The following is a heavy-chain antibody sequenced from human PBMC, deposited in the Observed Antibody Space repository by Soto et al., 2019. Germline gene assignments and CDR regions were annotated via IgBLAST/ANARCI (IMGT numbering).Heavy chain of an antibody. CDR1: GGTFSSYA. D-gene: IGHD3-22*01. J-gene: IGHJ2*01. CDR2: IIPIFGTA. CDR3: ARDPYYYDSSGYRTYWYFDL. Sequence: SVKVSCKASGGTFSSYAISWVRLAPGQGLEWMGGIIPIFGTANYAQKFQGRVTITADESTSTAYMELSSLRSEDTAVYYCARDPYYYDSSGYRTYWYFDLWGRGTLVTVSS. V-gene: IGHV1-69*13.